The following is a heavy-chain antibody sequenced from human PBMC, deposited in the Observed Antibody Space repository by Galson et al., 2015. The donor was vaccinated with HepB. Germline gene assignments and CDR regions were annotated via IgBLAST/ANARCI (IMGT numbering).Heavy chain of an antibody. D-gene: IGHD6-19*01. CDR1: GYSFTSYW. CDR3: ARHAGSSGWQTAENWFDP. CDR2: IDPSDSYT. Sequence: QSGAEVKKPGESLRISCKGSGYSFTSYWISWVRQMPGKGLEWMGRIDPSDSYTNYSPSFQGHVNISADKSISTAYLQWSSLKASDTAMYYCARHAGSSGWQTAENWFDPWGQGTLVTVSS. J-gene: IGHJ5*02. V-gene: IGHV5-10-1*01.